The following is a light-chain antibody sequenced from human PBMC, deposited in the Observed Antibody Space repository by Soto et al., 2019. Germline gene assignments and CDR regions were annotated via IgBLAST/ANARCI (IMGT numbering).Light chain of an antibody. V-gene: IGKV1-39*01. Sequence: DVQMTQSPSSLSASVGDRVTITCRASQNIDIYLNWYQQKPGRPPPLLIYTTSRLQSGVPTRFSGSGSGTDFTLTISNLQPEDFATYSCHQSYITPPAFGQGTKVGIK. CDR1: QNIDIY. CDR2: TTS. CDR3: HQSYITPPA. J-gene: IGKJ2*01.